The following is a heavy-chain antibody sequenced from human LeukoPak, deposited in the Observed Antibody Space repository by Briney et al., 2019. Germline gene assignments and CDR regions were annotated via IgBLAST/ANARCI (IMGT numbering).Heavy chain of an antibody. V-gene: IGHV4-39*07. D-gene: IGHD3-10*01. Sequence: PSETLSLTCTVSGGSISSSSYYWGWIRQPPGKGLEWIGSIYYSGSTYYNPSLKSRVTISLDTSKSQFSLKLHSLTAADTAVYYCARGNRRLAYYGSGSRLPFDYWGQGTLVTVSS. CDR1: GGSISSSSYY. CDR3: ARGNRRLAYYGSGSRLPFDY. CDR2: IYYSGST. J-gene: IGHJ4*02.